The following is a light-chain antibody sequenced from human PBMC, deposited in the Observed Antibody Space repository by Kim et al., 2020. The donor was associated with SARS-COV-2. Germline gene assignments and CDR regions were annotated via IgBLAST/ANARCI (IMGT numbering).Light chain of an antibody. CDR3: QQLDSYPRT. CDR1: QGISSY. CDR2: AAS. V-gene: IGKV1-9*01. J-gene: IGKJ1*01. Sequence: ASVGDRVTITCRASQGISSYLAWYQQRPGEAPKLLIYAASTLQSGVPSRFSGSGSGTDFTLTISRLQPEDFATYYCQQLDSYPRTFGQGTKVDIK.